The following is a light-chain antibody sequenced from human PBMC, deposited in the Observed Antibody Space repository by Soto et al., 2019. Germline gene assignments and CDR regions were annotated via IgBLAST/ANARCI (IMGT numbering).Light chain of an antibody. J-gene: IGKJ2*01. CDR1: QSVSSSD. CDR3: QQYDT. Sequence: IVLTQSPGTLSLSPGERATLSCRASQSVSSSDLAWYQQKPGQAPRLLIYSASSRATGIPDRFSGSGSGTDFTLTISRLEPEDFAVYYCQQYDTFGPGTKLEIK. V-gene: IGKV3-20*01. CDR2: SAS.